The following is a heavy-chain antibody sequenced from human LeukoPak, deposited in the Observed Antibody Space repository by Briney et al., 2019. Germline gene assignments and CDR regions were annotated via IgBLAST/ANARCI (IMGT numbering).Heavy chain of an antibody. J-gene: IGHJ4*02. CDR1: GGSFSGYY. CDR2: INHSGST. V-gene: IGHV4-34*01. CDR3: ARGSGWYIKKFDY. D-gene: IGHD6-19*01. Sequence: SETLSLTCAVYGGSFSGYYWSWIRQPPGKGLEWIGEINHSGSTNYNPSLKGRVTISVDTPKNQFSLKLSSVTAADTAVYYCARGSGWYIKKFDYWGQGTLVTVSS.